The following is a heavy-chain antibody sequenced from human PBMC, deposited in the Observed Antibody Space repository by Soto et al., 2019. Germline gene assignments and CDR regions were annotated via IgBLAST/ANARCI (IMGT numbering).Heavy chain of an antibody. CDR1: GGSISSGGYY. CDR3: ARQFLGYCSSTSCYSSIAAHYYYGMDV. Sequence: SETLSLTCTVSGGSISSGGYYWSWIRQHPGKGLEWIGYIYYSGSTYYNPSLKSRVTISVDTSKNQFSLKLSSVTAADTAVYYCARQFLGYCSSTSCYSSIAAHYYYGMDVWGQGTTVTVS. D-gene: IGHD2-2*01. CDR2: IYYSGST. V-gene: IGHV4-31*03. J-gene: IGHJ6*02.